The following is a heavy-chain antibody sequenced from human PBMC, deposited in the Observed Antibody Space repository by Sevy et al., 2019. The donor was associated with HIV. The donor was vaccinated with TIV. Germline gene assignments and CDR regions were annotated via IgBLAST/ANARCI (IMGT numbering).Heavy chain of an antibody. V-gene: IGHV3-66*02. J-gene: IGHJ2*01. CDR1: GFTVSANY. D-gene: IGHD3-10*01. CDR2: IYSGGNT. Sequence: GGSLRLSCAASGFTVSANYMCWVRQAPGKGLEWVSLIYSGGNTYYADSVKGRFTISRDNSKNTLFLQMNSLRPEDTAVYYCASWVHTAYGSGRLRYFDLWGRGTLVTVSS. CDR3: ASWVHTAYGSGRLRYFDL.